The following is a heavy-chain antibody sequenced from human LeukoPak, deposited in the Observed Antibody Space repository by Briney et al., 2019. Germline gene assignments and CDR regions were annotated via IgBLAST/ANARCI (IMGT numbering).Heavy chain of an antibody. D-gene: IGHD5-18*01. CDR1: GGSISSYY. V-gene: IGHV4-59*01. J-gene: IGHJ4*02. CDR3: ARAGYSYGTGYYFDY. Sequence: SETLSLTCTVSGGSISSYYWSWIRLPPGKGLEWSGYIYYTGATYYNPSLKSRVTISLDTSKNQFSLKLSSVTAADAAVYYCARAGYSYGTGYYFDYWGQGAPVTVSS. CDR2: IYYTGAT.